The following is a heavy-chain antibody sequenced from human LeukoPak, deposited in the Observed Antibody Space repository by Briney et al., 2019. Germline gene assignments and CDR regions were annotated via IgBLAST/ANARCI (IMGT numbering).Heavy chain of an antibody. V-gene: IGHV3-23*01. D-gene: IGHD6-19*01. CDR3: AKHSSGWYYFDY. CDR1: GFIVSSNH. Sequence: GGSLRLSCAVSGFIVSSNHMNWVRQAPGKGLEWVSAISGGGGNTYYADSVKGRFTISRDNSKNTLYLQMNSLRAEDTAVYYCAKHSSGWYYFDYWGQGTLVTVSS. J-gene: IGHJ4*02. CDR2: ISGGGGNT.